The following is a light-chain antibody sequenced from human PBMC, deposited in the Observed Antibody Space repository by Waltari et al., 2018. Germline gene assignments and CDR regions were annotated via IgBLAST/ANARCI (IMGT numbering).Light chain of an antibody. CDR3: QQRSDWPPH. Sequence: EIVLTQSPATLSLSPGERATLSCRASQSVSSYLGWYQQTPGQAPRLLIYDASNRATGIPARFSGSGSGTDFTLTIGSLEPEDFAVYYCQQRSDWPPHFGQGTRLEMK. J-gene: IGKJ5*01. V-gene: IGKV3-11*01. CDR1: QSVSSY. CDR2: DAS.